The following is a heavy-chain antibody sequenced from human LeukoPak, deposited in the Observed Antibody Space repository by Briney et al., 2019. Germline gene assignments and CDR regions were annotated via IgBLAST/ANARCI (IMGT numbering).Heavy chain of an antibody. V-gene: IGHV3-74*01. CDR3: ARDTPRAYYYDSSGSREDY. Sequence: PGGSLRLSCAASGFTFSSYWMHWVRQAPGKGLVGVSRINSDGSSTIYADSVKGRFTISRDNAKNTLYLQMNSLRAEDTAVYYCARDTPRAYYYDSSGSREDYWGQGTLVTVSS. J-gene: IGHJ4*02. D-gene: IGHD3-22*01. CDR1: GFTFSSYW. CDR2: INSDGSST.